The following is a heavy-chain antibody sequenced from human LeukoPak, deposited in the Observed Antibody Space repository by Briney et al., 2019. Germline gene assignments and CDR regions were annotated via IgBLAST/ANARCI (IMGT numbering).Heavy chain of an antibody. CDR3: ARDRVGSGWPRPYYFEF. V-gene: IGHV1-2*02. J-gene: IGHJ4*02. D-gene: IGHD6-19*01. CDR1: GYTFTGYY. Sequence: GASVRVSRKPSGYTFTGYYLHWVRQAPGQALEWMGWISPNTGATVNAQNFQDRVTMSRDTSIDTEYMDLSSLRSDDTAVYYCARDRVGSGWPRPYYFEFWGQGTLVTAS. CDR2: ISPNTGAT.